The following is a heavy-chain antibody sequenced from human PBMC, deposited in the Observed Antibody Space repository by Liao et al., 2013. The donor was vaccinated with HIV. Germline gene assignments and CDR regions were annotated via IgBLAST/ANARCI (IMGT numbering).Heavy chain of an antibody. V-gene: IGHV4-34*01. Sequence: QVQLQQWGAGLLKPSETLSLNCAVYGGSFSGYHWSWIRQPPGKGLEWIGEINHSGFTNYNPSLKSRVTISVDTSKNQFSLKLSSVTAADTAVYYCARGRVIDYWGQGTLVTVYS. CDR3: ARGRVIDY. J-gene: IGHJ4*02. CDR1: GGSFSGYH. CDR2: INHSGFT.